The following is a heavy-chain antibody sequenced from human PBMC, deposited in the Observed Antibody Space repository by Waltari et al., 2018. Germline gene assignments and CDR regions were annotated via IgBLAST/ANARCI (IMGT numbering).Heavy chain of an antibody. CDR3: ARGRRRSSTCYGVCDWFDP. CDR2: MNPNNGET. D-gene: IGHD3-3*01. CDR1: GYTFSDFD. V-gene: IGHV1-8*01. J-gene: IGHJ5*02. Sequence: QVQLVQSGAEVKKPGASVKVSCKASGYTFSDFDSNWVRQAAGQGLEWMGWMNPNNGETGYAQKFQGRVVMTSDTSISTAYLDLSSLRSEDTAVYYCARGRRRSSTCYGVCDWFDPWGQGTLVTVSS.